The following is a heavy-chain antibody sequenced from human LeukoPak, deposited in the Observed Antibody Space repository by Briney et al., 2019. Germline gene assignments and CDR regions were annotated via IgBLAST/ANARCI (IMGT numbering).Heavy chain of an antibody. V-gene: IGHV3-21*01. CDR3: ARGSSGYYSPIDY. CDR2: ISSISSYI. CDR1: GFTFRNNS. D-gene: IGHD3-22*01. Sequence: GGSLRLSCAASGFTFRNNSLNWVRQAPGKGLEWVSSISSISSYIYYADSVEGRFTISRDNAKNSLYLQMNSLRTEDTAVYYCARGSSGYYSPIDYWGQGTLVTVSS. J-gene: IGHJ4*02.